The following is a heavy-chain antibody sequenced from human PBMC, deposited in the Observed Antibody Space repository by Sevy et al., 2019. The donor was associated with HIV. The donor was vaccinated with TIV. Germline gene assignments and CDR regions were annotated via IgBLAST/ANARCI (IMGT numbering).Heavy chain of an antibody. J-gene: IGHJ6*02. CDR3: TTDVSSGYYYGYYYYGMDV. CDR1: GFTFSNAW. D-gene: IGHD3-22*01. Sequence: GGSLRLSCAASGFTFSNAWMSWVRQAPGKGLEWVVRIKSKTDGGTTDYAAPVKGRFTISRDDSKNTLYLQMNSLKTEDTAVYYCTTDVSSGYYYGYYYYGMDVWGQGTTVTVSS. V-gene: IGHV3-15*01. CDR2: IKSKTDGGTT.